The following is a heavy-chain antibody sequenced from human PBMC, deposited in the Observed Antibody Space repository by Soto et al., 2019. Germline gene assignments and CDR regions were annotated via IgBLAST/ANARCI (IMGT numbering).Heavy chain of an antibody. D-gene: IGHD6-19*01. Sequence: AALPLPCTVSGPSNISNHHFWIWIRKTPRRGLELIGSISYSGRTYDNPSLQIRVTISIDAAKIQFSRKLTAVTTADTSIYYCGRCRVSGCGGNHHHYCFDRWGQGTMVTVSS. CDR3: GRCRVSGCGGNHHHYCFDR. J-gene: IGHJ4*02. CDR1: GPSNISNHHF. CDR2: ISYSGRT. V-gene: IGHV4-39*07.